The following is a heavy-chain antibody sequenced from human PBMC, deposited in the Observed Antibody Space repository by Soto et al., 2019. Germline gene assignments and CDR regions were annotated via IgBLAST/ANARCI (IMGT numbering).Heavy chain of an antibody. CDR1: GFTFSSYA. V-gene: IGHV3-30-3*01. Sequence: LRLSCAASGFTFSSYAMHWVRQAPGKGLEWVAVISYDGSNKYYADSVKGRFTISRDNSKSTLYLQMNSLRAEDTAVYYCARESYYYDSSGYGGTLGYWGQGTLVTVS. D-gene: IGHD3-22*01. CDR2: ISYDGSNK. CDR3: ARESYYYDSSGYGGTLGY. J-gene: IGHJ4*02.